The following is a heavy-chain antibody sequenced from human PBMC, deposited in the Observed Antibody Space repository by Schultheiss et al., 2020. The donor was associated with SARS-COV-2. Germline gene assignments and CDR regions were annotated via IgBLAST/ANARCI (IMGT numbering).Heavy chain of an antibody. CDR2: IYTSGST. CDR1: GGSISSGGYY. D-gene: IGHD2-2*01. J-gene: IGHJ5*02. CDR3: ARRLAECSSTTCQDTWFDP. V-gene: IGHV4-61*02. Sequence: SETLSLTCTVSGGSISSGGYYWSWIRQPAGKGLEWIGRIYTSGSTYYNPSLKSRVTISVDTSKNQFSLKLTSVTAADTAVYYCARRLAECSSTTCQDTWFDPWGQGTLVTVSS.